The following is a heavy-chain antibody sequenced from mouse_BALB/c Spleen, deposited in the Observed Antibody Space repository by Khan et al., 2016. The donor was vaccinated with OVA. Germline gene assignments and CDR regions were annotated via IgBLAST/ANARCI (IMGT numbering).Heavy chain of an antibody. CDR2: ILPGSGRT. V-gene: IGHV1-9*01. CDR1: GYTFSSYW. Sequence: QVQLQQSGAELMKPGASVKISCKATGYTFSSYWIEWVKQRPGHGLEWIGEILPGSGRTNYNEKFKGKATFTADTSSKTAYLQLSSLTSEDSAVYYCARGNYYCSSSCFGYWGQGTLVTVSA. D-gene: IGHD1-1*01. CDR3: ARGNYYCSSSCFGY. J-gene: IGHJ3*01.